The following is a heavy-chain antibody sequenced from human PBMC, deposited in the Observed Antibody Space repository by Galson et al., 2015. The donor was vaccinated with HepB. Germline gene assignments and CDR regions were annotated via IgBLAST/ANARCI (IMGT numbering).Heavy chain of an antibody. D-gene: IGHD2-2*01. CDR1: GGTFSSYT. CDR3: ARDPAPSNCSSTSCPFDY. CDR2: IIPILGIA. Sequence: SVKVSCKASGGTFSSYTISWVRQAPGQGLEWMGRIIPILGIANYAQKFQGRVTITADKSTSTAYMELSSLRSEDTAVYYCARDPAPSNCSSTSCPFDYWGQGTLVTASS. J-gene: IGHJ4*02. V-gene: IGHV1-69*04.